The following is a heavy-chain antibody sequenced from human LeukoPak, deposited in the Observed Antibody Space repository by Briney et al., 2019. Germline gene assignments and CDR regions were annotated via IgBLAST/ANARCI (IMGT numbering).Heavy chain of an antibody. D-gene: IGHD3-9*01. J-gene: IGHJ4*02. CDR3: AGILTGYYTFPLPFDY. CDR2: ISGSGGST. Sequence: PGGSLRLSCAASGFTFSSYAMSWVRQAPGKGLEWVSAISGSGGSTYYADSVKGRFTISRDNSKNTLYPQMNSLRAEDTAVYYCAGILTGYYTFPLPFDYWGQGTLVTVSS. CDR1: GFTFSSYA. V-gene: IGHV3-23*01.